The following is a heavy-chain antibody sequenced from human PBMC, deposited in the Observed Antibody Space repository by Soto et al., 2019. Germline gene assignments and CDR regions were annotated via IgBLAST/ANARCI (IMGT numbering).Heavy chain of an antibody. D-gene: IGHD6-19*01. CDR2: INAGNGNT. Sequence: ASVKVSCKASGYTFNSHAIHWVRQAPGQRPEWLGWINAGNGNTYYSQKFQGRVTITRDTSASTAYMELSSLRSEDTAVYYCARGVAGPLHWFDPWGQGTLVTVSS. J-gene: IGHJ5*02. CDR1: GYTFNSHA. CDR3: ARGVAGPLHWFDP. V-gene: IGHV1-3*01.